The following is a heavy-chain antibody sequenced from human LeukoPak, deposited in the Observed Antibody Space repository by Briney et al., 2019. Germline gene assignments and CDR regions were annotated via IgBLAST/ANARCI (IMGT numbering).Heavy chain of an antibody. CDR2: ISGSGGST. Sequence: PGGTLRLSCAASGFTFSSYGMSWVRQAPGKGLEWVSAISGSGGSTYYADSVKGRFTISRDNSKNTLYLQMNSLRAEDTAVYYCPIRPATGRYPFDSWGQGTLVTVSS. CDR3: PIRPATGRYPFDS. J-gene: IGHJ4*02. D-gene: IGHD6-19*01. V-gene: IGHV3-23*01. CDR1: GFTFSSYG.